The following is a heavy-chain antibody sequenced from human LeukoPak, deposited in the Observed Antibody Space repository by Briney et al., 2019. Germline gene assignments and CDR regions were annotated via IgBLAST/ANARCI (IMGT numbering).Heavy chain of an antibody. Sequence: AGGSLRLSCAASGFTFSTYAMSWVRQAPGKGLEWVSAISSSGGSTYYADSVKGRFTISRDNSKNTLYLQMNSLRAEDTAVYYCARGGVEQWLEGLFDYWGQGTLVTVSS. V-gene: IGHV3-23*01. CDR3: ARGGVEQWLEGLFDY. CDR1: GFTFSTYA. CDR2: ISSSGGST. J-gene: IGHJ4*02. D-gene: IGHD6-19*01.